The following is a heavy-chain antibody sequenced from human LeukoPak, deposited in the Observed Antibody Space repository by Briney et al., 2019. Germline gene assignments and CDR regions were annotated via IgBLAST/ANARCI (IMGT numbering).Heavy chain of an antibody. J-gene: IGHJ4*02. D-gene: IGHD1-26*01. CDR3: ARRAVGALDY. CDR1: GGSISSYY. Sequence: PSETLSLTCTVSGGSISSYYWSWIRHPPGKGLEWIGYIYYSGSTNYNPSLKSRVTISVDTSKNQFSLKLSSVTAADTAVYYCARRAVGALDYWGQGTLVTVSS. CDR2: IYYSGST. V-gene: IGHV4-59*01.